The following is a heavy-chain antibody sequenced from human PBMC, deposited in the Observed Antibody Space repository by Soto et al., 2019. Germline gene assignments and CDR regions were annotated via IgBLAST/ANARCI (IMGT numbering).Heavy chain of an antibody. D-gene: IGHD2-2*01. V-gene: IGHV1-58*01. Sequence: GASVKVSCKASGFTFTSSAVQWVRQARGQRLEWIGWIVVGSGNTNYAQKFQERVTITRDMSTSTAYMELSSLRSEDTAVYYCAASRRVVPLPHGMDVWGQGTTVTVSS. CDR3: AASRRVVPLPHGMDV. CDR2: IVVGSGNT. J-gene: IGHJ6*02. CDR1: GFTFTSSA.